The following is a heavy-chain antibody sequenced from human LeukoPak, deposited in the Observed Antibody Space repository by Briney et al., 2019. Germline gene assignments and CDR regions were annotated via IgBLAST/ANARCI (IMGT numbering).Heavy chain of an antibody. CDR3: ARQWLATFDY. CDR2: ISYDGSNK. Sequence: GGSLRLSCAASGFTFSSYAMHWVRQAPGKGLEWVAVISYDGSNKYYADSVKGRFTISRDNPKNTLYLQMNSLRAEDTAVYYCARQWLATFDYWGQGTLVTVSS. V-gene: IGHV3-30-3*01. D-gene: IGHD6-19*01. CDR1: GFTFSSYA. J-gene: IGHJ4*02.